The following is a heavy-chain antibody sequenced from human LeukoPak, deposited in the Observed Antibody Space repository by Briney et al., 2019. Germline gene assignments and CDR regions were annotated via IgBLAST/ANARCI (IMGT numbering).Heavy chain of an antibody. CDR1: GYTFTSYG. V-gene: IGHV1-18*01. Sequence: GASVKVSCKASGYTFTSYGISWVRQAPGQGLEWMGWISAYNGNTNYAQKLQGRVTMTTDTSTSTAYMELRSLRSDDTAVYHCARDSEMVRGVITDPNFDYWGQGTLVTVSS. D-gene: IGHD3-10*01. J-gene: IGHJ4*02. CDR3: ARDSEMVRGVITDPNFDY. CDR2: ISAYNGNT.